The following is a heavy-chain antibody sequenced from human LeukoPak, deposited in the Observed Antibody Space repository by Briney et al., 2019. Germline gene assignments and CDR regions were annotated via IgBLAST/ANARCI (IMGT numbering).Heavy chain of an antibody. V-gene: IGHV3-23*01. J-gene: IGHJ4*02. CDR2: ISGSGGST. CDR3: AKDLRSGGWYQGDY. D-gene: IGHD6-19*01. CDR1: GFTFSSYG. Sequence: GGSLRLSCAASGFTFSSYGMSWVRQAPGKGLEWVSAISGSGGSTYYADSVKGRFTISRDNSKNTLYLQMNSLRAEDTAVYYCAKDLRSGGWYQGDYWGQGTLVTVSS.